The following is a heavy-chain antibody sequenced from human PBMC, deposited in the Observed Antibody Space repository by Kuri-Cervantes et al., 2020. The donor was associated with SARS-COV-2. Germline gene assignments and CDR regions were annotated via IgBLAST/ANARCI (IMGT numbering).Heavy chain of an antibody. CDR1: GGSISSSSYY. D-gene: IGHD6-19*01. CDR2: IYYSGST. CDR3: ARGRHSSGRRGDWYFDL. V-gene: IGHV4-39*07. J-gene: IGHJ2*01. Sequence: GSLRLSCTVSGGSISSSSYYWGWIRQPPGKGLEWIGSIYYSGSTYYNPSLKSRVTISVDTSKNQFSLKLSSVTAADTAVYYCARGRHSSGRRGDWYFDLWGRGTLVTVSS.